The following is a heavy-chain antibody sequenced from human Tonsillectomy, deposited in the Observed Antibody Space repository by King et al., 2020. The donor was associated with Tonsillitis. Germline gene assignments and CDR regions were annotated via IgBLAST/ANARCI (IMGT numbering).Heavy chain of an antibody. CDR2: IKQDGSEK. V-gene: IGHV3-7*01. CDR1: GFTFSSYW. Sequence: VQLVESGGGLVQPGGSLRLSCAASGFTFSSYWMSWVRQAPGKGVEWVANIKQDGSEKYYVDSVKGRFTNSRDNAKNSLYLQMNSLRAEDTAVYYCARSRSSGQGGYWGQGTLVTVSS. CDR3: ARSRSSGQGGY. D-gene: IGHD3-22*01. J-gene: IGHJ4*02.